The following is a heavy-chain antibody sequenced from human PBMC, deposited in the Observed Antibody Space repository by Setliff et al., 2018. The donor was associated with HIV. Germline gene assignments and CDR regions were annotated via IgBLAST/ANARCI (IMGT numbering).Heavy chain of an antibody. CDR1: GFTFNSYA. V-gene: IGHV3-21*01. Sequence: PGGSLRLSCAASGFTFNSYAMTWVRQAPGKGLEWVALMYKGGETYYADSVKGRFTISRDNAKNSLYLQMNSLRAEDTAVYYCARDTAELLGLYYYYGMDVWGQGTTVTVSS. D-gene: IGHD1-26*01. CDR3: ARDTAELLGLYYYYGMDV. CDR2: MYKGGET. J-gene: IGHJ6*02.